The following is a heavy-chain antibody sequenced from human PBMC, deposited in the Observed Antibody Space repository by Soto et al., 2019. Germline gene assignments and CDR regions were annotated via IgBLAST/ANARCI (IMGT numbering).Heavy chain of an antibody. CDR3: ASDRREVHSVLYYGLDV. V-gene: IGHV1-18*04. D-gene: IGHD1-26*01. CDR2: ISAYTGNP. CDR1: GYNFANHC. Sequence: ASVKVSSKASGYNFANHCFTWVRQAPGQRLEWLGWISAYTGNPNYAQKLQGRATMTTDTSTSTAYIEQRSLRSDDTAVYYWASDRREVHSVLYYGLDVWGQGTTVTVSS. J-gene: IGHJ6*02.